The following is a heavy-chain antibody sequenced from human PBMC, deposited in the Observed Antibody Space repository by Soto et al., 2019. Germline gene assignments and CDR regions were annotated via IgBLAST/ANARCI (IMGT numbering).Heavy chain of an antibody. J-gene: IGHJ4*02. Sequence: GGSLRLSCAASGFTFSDHYMDWVRQGLGMGLEWLGRIRNKADSHTTEYAASVKGRFTISRDDSRNSLYLQMNSLESEDSGVYYCTTSPGYDFIIKYWGQGTLVTVS. V-gene: IGHV3-72*01. D-gene: IGHD5-12*01. CDR3: TTSPGYDFIIKY. CDR1: GFTFSDHY. CDR2: IRNKADSHTT.